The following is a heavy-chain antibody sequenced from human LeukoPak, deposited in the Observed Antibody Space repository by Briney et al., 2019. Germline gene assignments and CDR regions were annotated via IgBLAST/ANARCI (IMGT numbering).Heavy chain of an antibody. CDR3: AARDSYDSGSYPIDY. D-gene: IGHD3-10*01. J-gene: IGHJ4*02. Sequence: PGGSLRLPCAASGFTFSSYSMNWVRQAPGKGLEWVSSISTRSSYIYYADSVKGRFTISRDNARNSLSLQMNSLRAEDTAVYYCAARDSYDSGSYPIDYWGQGTLVTVSS. V-gene: IGHV3-21*01. CDR1: GFTFSSYS. CDR2: ISTRSSYI.